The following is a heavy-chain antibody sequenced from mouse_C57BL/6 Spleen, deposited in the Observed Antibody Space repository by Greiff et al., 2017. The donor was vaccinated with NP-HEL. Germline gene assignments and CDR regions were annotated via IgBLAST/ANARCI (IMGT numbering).Heavy chain of an antibody. CDR3: ARWGGNYWYFDV. V-gene: IGHV1-82*01. CDR2: IYPGDGDT. CDR1: GYAFSSSW. Sequence: QVQLKQSGPELVKPGASVKISCKASGYAFSSSWMNWVKQRPGKGLEWIGRIYPGDGDTNYNGKFKGKATLTADKSSSTAYMQLSSLTSEDSAVYFCARWGGNYWYFDVWGTGTTVTVSS. D-gene: IGHD1-1*02. J-gene: IGHJ1*03.